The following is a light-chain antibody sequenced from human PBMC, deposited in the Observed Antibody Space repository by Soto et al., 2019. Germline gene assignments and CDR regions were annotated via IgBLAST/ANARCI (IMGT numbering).Light chain of an antibody. CDR2: INN. CDR3: AAWDDSLNGYV. Sequence: QSVLTQPPSASGTPAQRVTISCSGSSSNIGSNTVNWFQHLPGTAPKLLIYINNQRPSGVPDRFSGSKSGTSAYLAISGLQSEDEADYYCAAWDDSLNGYVFGTGTKVTVL. CDR1: SSNIGSNT. J-gene: IGLJ1*01. V-gene: IGLV1-44*01.